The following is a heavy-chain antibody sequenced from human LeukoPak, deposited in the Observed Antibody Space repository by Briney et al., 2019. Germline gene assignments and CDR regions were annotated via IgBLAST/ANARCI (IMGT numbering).Heavy chain of an antibody. J-gene: IGHJ3*02. CDR3: ARDHPTTDAFDI. D-gene: IGHD5-12*01. CDR2: IKQDGSEK. CDR1: GFTFSSYW. Sequence: GGSLRLSCAASGFTFSSYWMSWVRQAPGKGLEWVANIKQDGSEKYYVDSVKGRFIISRDNAKNSLYLQMNSLRAEDTALYYRARDHPTTDAFDIWGQGTMVTVSS. V-gene: IGHV3-7*03.